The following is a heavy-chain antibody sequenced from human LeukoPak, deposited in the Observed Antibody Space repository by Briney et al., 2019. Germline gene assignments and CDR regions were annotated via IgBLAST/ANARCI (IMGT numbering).Heavy chain of an antibody. CDR3: AREVMNYYGSGRVLDH. D-gene: IGHD3-10*01. CDR2: IYYSGNI. CDR1: GVSISGGGDY. Sequence: PSETLSLTCSVSGVSISGGGDYWSWIRQQPGKGLEWIGNIYYSGNIYYNPSLKSRITISVDTSKNQFSLRLTSATAADTAIYYCAREVMNYYGSGRVLDHWGQGTLVTVSS. V-gene: IGHV4-31*03. J-gene: IGHJ4*02.